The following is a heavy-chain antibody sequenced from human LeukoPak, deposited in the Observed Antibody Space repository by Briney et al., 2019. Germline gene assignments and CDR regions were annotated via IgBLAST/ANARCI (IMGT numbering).Heavy chain of an antibody. CDR1: GGSISSYY. CDR3: ARRTAVAGTFDS. V-gene: IGHV4-59*08. D-gene: IGHD6-19*01. CDR2: IYYSGST. J-gene: IGHJ4*02. Sequence: SETLSPTCTVSGGSISSYYWNWIRQPPGKGLEWIGYIYYSGSTNYNPSLKSRLTISVDTSKNQFSLRLSSVTAADTAVYYCARRTAVAGTFDSWGQGTLVTVSS.